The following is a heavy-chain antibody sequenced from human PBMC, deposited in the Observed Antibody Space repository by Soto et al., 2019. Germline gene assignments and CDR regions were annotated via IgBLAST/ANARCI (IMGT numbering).Heavy chain of an antibody. CDR1: GFTFSSYA. V-gene: IGHV3-23*01. Sequence: GGSLRLSCAASGFTFSSYAMSWVRQAPGKGLEWVSAISGSGGSTYYADSVKGRFTISRDNSKNTLYLQMNSLRAEDTAVYYCAKDYVEQWLVGGYYYYGMDVWGQGTTVTVSS. CDR3: AKDYVEQWLVGGYYYYGMDV. J-gene: IGHJ6*02. D-gene: IGHD6-19*01. CDR2: ISGSGGST.